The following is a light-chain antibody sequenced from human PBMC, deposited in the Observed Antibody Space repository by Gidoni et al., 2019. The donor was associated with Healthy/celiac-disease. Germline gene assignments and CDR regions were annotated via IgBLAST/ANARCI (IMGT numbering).Light chain of an antibody. CDR2: AAS. CDR1: QGIRND. V-gene: IGKV1-6*01. Sequence: AIQMTTSPSSLSASVGDRVTITCRASQGIRNDLGWYQQKPGKAPKLLIYAASSLQSGVPSRFSGSGSGTDFTLTISSLQPEDFATYYCLQDYNYPCSFGQXTKLEIK. J-gene: IGKJ2*04. CDR3: LQDYNYPCS.